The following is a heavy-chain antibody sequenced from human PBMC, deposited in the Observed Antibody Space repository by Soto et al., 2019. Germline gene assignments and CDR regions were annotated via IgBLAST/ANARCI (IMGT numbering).Heavy chain of an antibody. J-gene: IGHJ4*02. CDR2: ITTSSDSI. D-gene: IGHD5-18*01. V-gene: IGHV3-21*01. Sequence: PVVSLRLSCVVSGFTFSSHSMNWVRQAPGKGLEWVSSITTSSDSIYYTDSVKGRFTLSRDDAKNSLFLQMNSLRAEDTAVYYCARSTRGFSYGKIDSWGQGTLVTV. CDR3: ARSTRGFSYGKIDS. CDR1: GFTFSSHS.